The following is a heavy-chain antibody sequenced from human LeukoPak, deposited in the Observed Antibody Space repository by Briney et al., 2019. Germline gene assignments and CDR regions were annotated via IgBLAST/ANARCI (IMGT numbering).Heavy chain of an antibody. J-gene: IGHJ4*02. CDR2: INPSGGNI. D-gene: IGHD1-20*01. CDR3: ARDCSSNWRSFDY. Sequence: VASVKVSCKASGYTFTSYLMHWVRQAPGQGLEWMGVINPSGGNIRYAHKFQGRVTMTRDTSTSTVYMELSSLRSEDTAVYYCARDCSSNWRSFDYWGQGTLVTVSS. CDR1: GYTFTSYL. V-gene: IGHV1-46*01.